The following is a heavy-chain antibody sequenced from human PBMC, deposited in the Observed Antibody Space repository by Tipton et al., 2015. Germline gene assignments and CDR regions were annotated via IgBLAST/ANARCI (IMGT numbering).Heavy chain of an antibody. CDR2: ISYTDTT. V-gene: IGHV4-61*01. J-gene: IGHJ6*02. CDR1: GGSVSSGNYY. Sequence: PGLVKPSESLSLTCNVSGGSVSSGNYYWSWIRQPPGKALEWIGYISYTDTTHYNPSLKSRVTISLDSSKNQFSLTLNSVAAADTAVYYCARDLEHGMDVWGQGTTVTVS. D-gene: IGHD5-24*01. CDR3: ARDLEHGMDV.